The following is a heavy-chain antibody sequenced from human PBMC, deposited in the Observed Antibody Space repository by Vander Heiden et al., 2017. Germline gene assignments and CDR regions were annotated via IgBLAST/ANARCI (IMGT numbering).Heavy chain of an antibody. CDR2: ISGSGGST. CDR1: GFTFSIYA. CDR3: AKELGSSYCFDH. Sequence: EVQLLESGGDLVQSGGSLRLSCAASGFTFSIYAMSWVRQAPGKGLEWVSVISGSGGSTSDADSVKGRFTISRDNSRNTLYLQMNSLRAEDTAVYYCAKELGSSYCFDHWGQGTLVTVSS. D-gene: IGHD2-15*01. J-gene: IGHJ4*02. V-gene: IGHV3-23*01.